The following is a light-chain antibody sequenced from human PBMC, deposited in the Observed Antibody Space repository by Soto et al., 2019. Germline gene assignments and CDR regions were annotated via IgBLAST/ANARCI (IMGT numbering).Light chain of an antibody. V-gene: IGKV3-11*01. CDR2: DAS. CDR1: QSVSSY. J-gene: IGKJ4*01. Sequence: EIVLTQSPATLSLSPGERATLSCRAGQSVSSYLAWYHQKPGQAPRLLIYDASNRATGIPARFSGSGSGTDFTLTISSLEPEDFAVYYCQQRSNWPLTFGGGTKVEIK. CDR3: QQRSNWPLT.